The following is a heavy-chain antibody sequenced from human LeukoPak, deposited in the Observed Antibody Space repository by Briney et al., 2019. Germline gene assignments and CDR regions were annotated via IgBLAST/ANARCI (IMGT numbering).Heavy chain of an antibody. D-gene: IGHD1-26*01. V-gene: IGHV3-20*01. Sequence: GGSLRLSCAASGFTFDDYGMSWVRQAPGKGLGWVSGINWNGGSTGYADSVKGRFTISRDNAKNSLYLQMNSLRAEDTALYHCARGVGATRGEPGDYWGQGTLVTVSS. J-gene: IGHJ4*02. CDR1: GFTFDDYG. CDR2: INWNGGST. CDR3: ARGVGATRGEPGDY.